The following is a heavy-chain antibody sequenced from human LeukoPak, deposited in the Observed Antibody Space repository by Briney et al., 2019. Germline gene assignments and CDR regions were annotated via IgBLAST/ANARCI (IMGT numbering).Heavy chain of an antibody. V-gene: IGHV4-59*08. CDR2: IYYSGST. CDR1: GGSISSYY. D-gene: IGHD2-2*02. Sequence: SGTLSLTCTVSGGSISSYYWSWIRQPPGKGLEWIGYIYYSGSTNYNPSLKSRVTISVDTSKNQFSLKLSSVTAADTAVYYCAGSYMGRYYYYGMDVWGQGTTVTVSS. CDR3: AGSYMGRYYYYGMDV. J-gene: IGHJ6*02.